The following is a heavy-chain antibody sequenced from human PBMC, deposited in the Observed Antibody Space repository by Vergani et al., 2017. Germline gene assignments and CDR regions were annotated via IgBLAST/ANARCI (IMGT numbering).Heavy chain of an antibody. Sequence: EVQLVESGGGLVKPGGSLRLSCAVSGFTLSNAWMNWARQAPGKGLEWVGRIKSKAYGETTDYAAPVKGRFTISRDDSKNTLFLQMNSLKIEDTAVYCCTTDITGVSYFDYWGQGTLVTVSS. J-gene: IGHJ4*02. CDR1: GFTLSNAW. D-gene: IGHD3-10*01. CDR2: IKSKAYGETT. V-gene: IGHV3-15*07. CDR3: TTDITGVSYFDY.